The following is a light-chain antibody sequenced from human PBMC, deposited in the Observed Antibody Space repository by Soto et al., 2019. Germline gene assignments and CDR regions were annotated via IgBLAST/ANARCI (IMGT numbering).Light chain of an antibody. J-gene: IGLJ2*01. Sequence: QSALTQPASVSGSPGQSITISCTGTINDVGGYNFVSWYQQYPGKAPKLMIYDVSNRPSGVSNRFSGSKSGNTASLTISGLQAEDEAEYYCSSYTSGTTPVFGGGTKVTVL. V-gene: IGLV2-14*01. CDR3: SSYTSGTTPV. CDR1: INDVGGYNF. CDR2: DVS.